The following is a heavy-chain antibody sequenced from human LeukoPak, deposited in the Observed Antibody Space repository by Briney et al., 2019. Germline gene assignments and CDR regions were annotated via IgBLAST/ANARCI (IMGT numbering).Heavy chain of an antibody. CDR1: RFIFSSYV. V-gene: IGHV3-23*01. CDR2: ISGSGGST. CDR3: AKTPSSGYYFDQ. J-gene: IGHJ4*02. Sequence: GGSLRLSCAASRFIFSSYVMNWVRQAPGKGLEWVSSISGSGGSTYYADSVKGRFTFSRDNSKNTLYLQMNSLRAEDTAVYYCAKTPSSGYYFDQWGQGTLVTVSS. D-gene: IGHD5-12*01.